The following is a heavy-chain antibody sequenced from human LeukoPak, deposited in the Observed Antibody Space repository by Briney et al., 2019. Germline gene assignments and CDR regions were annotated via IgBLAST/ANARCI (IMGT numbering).Heavy chain of an antibody. D-gene: IGHD5-18*01. V-gene: IGHV1-69*13. CDR1: GGTFSSYA. J-gene: IGHJ3*02. CDR3: ARVFRGYSYGPPVDI. CDR2: IIPIFGTA. Sequence: ASVKASCKASGGTFSSYAISWVRQAPGQGVEWMGGIIPIFGTANYAQKFQGRVTITADESTSTTYMELSSLRSEDTAVYYCARVFRGYSYGPPVDIWGQGTMVTVSS.